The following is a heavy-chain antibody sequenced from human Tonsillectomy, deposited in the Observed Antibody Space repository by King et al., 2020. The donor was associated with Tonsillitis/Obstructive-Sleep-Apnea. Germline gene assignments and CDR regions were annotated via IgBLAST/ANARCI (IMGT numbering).Heavy chain of an antibody. Sequence: VQLVESGGGVVQPGGSLRLSCAASGFTFSSYSMHCVRQAPDKGLEWVAMISFDGNKKYYADSVKGRFTVSSDNSKNTLYLQMDSLRAEDTAVYYCARERLIRITFGYQDAFDIWGQGAMVTVS. V-gene: IGHV3-30*01. CDR1: GFTFSSYS. CDR2: ISFDGNKK. CDR3: ARERLIRITFGYQDAFDI. J-gene: IGHJ3*02. D-gene: IGHD3-16*01.